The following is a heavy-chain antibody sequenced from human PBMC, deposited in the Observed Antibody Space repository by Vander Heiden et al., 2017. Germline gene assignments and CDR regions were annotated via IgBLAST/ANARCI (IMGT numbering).Heavy chain of an antibody. CDR2: INWKSATI. J-gene: IGHJ4*02. CDR3: ARDNSGYDTGDFDY. CDR1: GFTFDAHA. Sequence: EVQLVESGGGWVQPGRSLRLSCAASGFTFDAHAMHWVRSAPVKGREWVSCINWKSATIGYADSVKGRFTNSRDNAKNSLYLQMNSLRGEDTALYYCARDNSGYDTGDFDYWGQGTLVTVSS. V-gene: IGHV3-9*01. D-gene: IGHD5-12*01.